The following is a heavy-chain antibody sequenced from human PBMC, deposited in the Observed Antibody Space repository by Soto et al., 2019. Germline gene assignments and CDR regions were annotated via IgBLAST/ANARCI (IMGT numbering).Heavy chain of an antibody. CDR1: GGSISSSKW. Sequence: SETLSLTCAVSGGSISSSKWWSWVRQPPGKGLEWIGEIYHSGSTNYNPALKSRVTISVDKSKNQFSLKLSSVTDADTAVYFCVRESPDYYGMDVWGQGTTVTVSS. CDR2: IYHSGST. J-gene: IGHJ6*02. V-gene: IGHV4-4*02. CDR3: VRESPDYYGMDV.